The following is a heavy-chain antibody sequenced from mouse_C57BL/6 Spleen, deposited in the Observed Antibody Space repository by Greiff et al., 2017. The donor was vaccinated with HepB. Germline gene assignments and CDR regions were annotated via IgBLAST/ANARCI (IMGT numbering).Heavy chain of an antibody. CDR2: IDPSDSET. CDR3: ARLYYGSSYWYFDV. CDR1: GYTFTSYW. D-gene: IGHD1-1*01. V-gene: IGHV1-52*01. J-gene: IGHJ1*03. Sequence: VQLQQSGAELVRPGSSVKLSCKASGYTFTSYWMHWVKQRPIQGLEWIGNIDPSDSETHYNQKFKDKATLTVDKSSSTAYMQLSSLTSEDSAVYYCARLYYGSSYWYFDVWGTGTTVTVSS.